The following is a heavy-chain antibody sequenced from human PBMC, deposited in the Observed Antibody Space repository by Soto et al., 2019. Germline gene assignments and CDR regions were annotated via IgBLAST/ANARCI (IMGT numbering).Heavy chain of an antibody. Sequence: PSETLSLTCAVYGGSFSGYYWSWIRQPPGKGLEWIGEINHSGGTNYNPSLKSRVTISVDTSKNQFSLKLSSVTAADTAVYYCARGRQKDYDFWSGYYTGRYYYYMDVWGKGTTVTVSS. CDR3: ARGRQKDYDFWSGYYTGRYYYYMDV. J-gene: IGHJ6*03. V-gene: IGHV4-34*01. CDR2: INHSGGT. D-gene: IGHD3-3*01. CDR1: GGSFSGYY.